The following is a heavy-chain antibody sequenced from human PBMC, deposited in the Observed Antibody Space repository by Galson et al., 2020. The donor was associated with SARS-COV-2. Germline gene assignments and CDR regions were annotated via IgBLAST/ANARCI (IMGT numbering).Heavy chain of an antibody. D-gene: IGHD3-10*01. J-gene: IGHJ4*02. CDR2: FSGSGGVA. V-gene: IGHV3-23*01. CDR3: ARGGLFGELWVSFDC. Sequence: PGGSLRLSCAASRFTFRSYALNWVRQAPGKGLEWVSVFSGSGGVAYYADSVKGRFTVSRDDSKNTLYLQMNSLRADDSAIYYCARGGLFGELWVSFDCWGQGTLVTVSS. CDR1: RFTFRSYA.